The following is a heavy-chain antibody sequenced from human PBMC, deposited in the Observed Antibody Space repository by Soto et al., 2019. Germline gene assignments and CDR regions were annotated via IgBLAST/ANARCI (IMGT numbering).Heavy chain of an antibody. J-gene: IGHJ6*02. CDR3: ARGRPATAAGKFVDYGMDV. CDR2: INHSGST. V-gene: IGHV4-34*01. Sequence: QVQLQQWGAGLLKPSETLSLTCAVYGGSFSGYYWSWIRQPPGKGLEWIGEINHSGSTNYNPSLKSRVPISVDTSKNQFSLKLSSVTAADPAVYYCARGRPATAAGKFVDYGMDVWGQGTTVTVSS. D-gene: IGHD6-13*01. CDR1: GGSFSGYY.